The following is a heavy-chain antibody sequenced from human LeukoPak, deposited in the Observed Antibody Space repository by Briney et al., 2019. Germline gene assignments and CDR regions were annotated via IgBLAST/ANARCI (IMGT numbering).Heavy chain of an antibody. D-gene: IGHD2-2*02. Sequence: GGSLRLSCAASGFTFSSYWMSWVRQAPGKGLEWVATTSFDVSNKYYADSVKGRFTISRDNSKNTLYLQMNSLRTEDTAVYSCARGYCTSTSCYNDYWGQGTLVTVSS. J-gene: IGHJ4*02. CDR1: GFTFSSYW. CDR2: TSFDVSNK. V-gene: IGHV3-30*03. CDR3: ARGYCTSTSCYNDY.